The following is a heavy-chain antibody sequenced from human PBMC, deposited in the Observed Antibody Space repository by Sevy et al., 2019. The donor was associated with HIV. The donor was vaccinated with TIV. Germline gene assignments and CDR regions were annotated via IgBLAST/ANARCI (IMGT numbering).Heavy chain of an antibody. CDR1: GGSFSGYY. J-gene: IGHJ5*02. V-gene: IGHV4-34*01. CDR3: ASRASEVSLNRLDWFDP. CDR2: INHSGST. D-gene: IGHD2-15*01. Sequence: SETLSLTCAVYGGSFSGYYWSWIRQPPGKGLEWIGEINHSGSTNYNPSLKSRVTISVDTSKNQFSLKLSSVTAADTAVYYCASRASEVSLNRLDWFDPWGQRTLVTVSS.